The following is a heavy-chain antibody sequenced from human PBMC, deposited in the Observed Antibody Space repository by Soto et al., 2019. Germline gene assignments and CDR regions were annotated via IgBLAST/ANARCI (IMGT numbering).Heavy chain of an antibody. CDR2: INSDGSSI. J-gene: IGHJ4*02. CDR3: ERDHFATLDY. Sequence: EVQLVESGGGLVQPGGSLRLSCAVSGFNFNTYWMHWVRQAPGKGLVWVSRINSDGSSIIYADSVKGRFTISRDNAKNTLYLQMSSLRAEDTAVYYCERDHFATLDYWGQGTLVTVSS. V-gene: IGHV3-74*01. CDR1: GFNFNTYW.